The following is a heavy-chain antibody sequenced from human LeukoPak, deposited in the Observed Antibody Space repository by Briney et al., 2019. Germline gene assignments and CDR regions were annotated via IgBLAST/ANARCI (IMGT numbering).Heavy chain of an antibody. CDR1: GGSISSYY. D-gene: IGHD1-26*01. J-gene: IGHJ3*02. V-gene: IGHV4-4*07. Sequence: TSETLSVTCTVSGGSISSYYWSWIRQPAGKGLEWIGRIYTSGSTNYNPSLKSRVTMSVDTSKNQFSLKLSSVTAADTAVYYCARGRLTSGAFDIWGQGTMVTVSS. CDR3: ARGRLTSGAFDI. CDR2: IYTSGST.